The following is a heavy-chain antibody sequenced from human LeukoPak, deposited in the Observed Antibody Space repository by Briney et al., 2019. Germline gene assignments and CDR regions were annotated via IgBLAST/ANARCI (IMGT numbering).Heavy chain of an antibody. CDR3: VRDQNWAFDY. Sequence: GTSLRLSCAASGFTFSSYSMNWVRQAPGKGLEWVSYIISSSDYTQYADSVKGRFTISRDSAQNSLYLQMNSLRVEDTAVYFCVRDQNWAFDYWGQGALVTVSS. V-gene: IGHV3-21*01. CDR1: GFTFSSYS. D-gene: IGHD7-27*01. J-gene: IGHJ4*02. CDR2: IISSSDYT.